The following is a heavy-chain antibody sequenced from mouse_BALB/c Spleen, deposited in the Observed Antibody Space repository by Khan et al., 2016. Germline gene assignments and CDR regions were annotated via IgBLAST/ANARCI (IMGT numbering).Heavy chain of an antibody. Sequence: QIQLVQSGPELKKPGETVKISCKASDYTFTDFSMHWVKQAPGKGLKWMAWINTETDEPTYADDFKGRFAFSLETSASTAYLQINDLKNEDTATYFCARHYRYDGGVYWGQGTTLTVSS. V-gene: IGHV9-2-1*01. D-gene: IGHD2-14*01. CDR1: DYTFTDFS. CDR3: ARHYRYDGGVY. CDR2: INTETDEP. J-gene: IGHJ2*01.